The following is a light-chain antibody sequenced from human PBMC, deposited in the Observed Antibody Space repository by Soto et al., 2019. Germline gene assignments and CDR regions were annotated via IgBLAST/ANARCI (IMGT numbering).Light chain of an antibody. CDR2: WAS. J-gene: IGKJ1*01. V-gene: IGKV4-1*01. CDR3: QQYINAPQT. CDR1: QSVLYSSNNKSY. Sequence: DIVMTQSPDSLAVSLGERATINCKSSQSVLYSSNNKSYLAWYQQKPGQPPKLLVYWASTRESGVPDRFSGSGSETDFTLTINSLQAEDVAVYYCQQYINAPQTFGQGTKVEIK.